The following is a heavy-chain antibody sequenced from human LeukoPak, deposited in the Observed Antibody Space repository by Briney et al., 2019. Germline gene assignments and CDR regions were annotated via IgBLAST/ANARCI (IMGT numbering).Heavy chain of an antibody. D-gene: IGHD6-13*01. CDR1: GDSIRSGTYS. CDR3: ARHAGGIAASGTRPFDY. J-gene: IGHJ4*02. V-gene: IGHV4-39*01. CDR2: ISYTGST. Sequence: SETLSLTCSVSGDSIRSGTYSRGWLRQPPGKGLEWIVSISYTGSTYYNPSLKSRVTISVETSKNQFPLKMSSVTAADTAVYYCARHAGGIAASGTRPFDYWGQGTLVTVSS.